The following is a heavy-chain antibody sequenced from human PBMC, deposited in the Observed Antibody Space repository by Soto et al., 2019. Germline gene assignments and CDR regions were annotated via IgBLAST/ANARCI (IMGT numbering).Heavy chain of an antibody. J-gene: IGHJ4*02. CDR1: GFTFSSYA. CDR2: ISYEGSSK. D-gene: IGHD2-2*01. Sequence: PGGSLRLSCAASGFTFSSYAMNWVRQAPGKGLEWVALISYEGSSKYYAGSVKGRFTISRDRSKNTLYLQMNSLGAADTAVYYCGRCSSTSCHLGSDYWGQGTLVTVSS. V-gene: IGHV3-30-3*01. CDR3: GRCSSTSCHLGSDY.